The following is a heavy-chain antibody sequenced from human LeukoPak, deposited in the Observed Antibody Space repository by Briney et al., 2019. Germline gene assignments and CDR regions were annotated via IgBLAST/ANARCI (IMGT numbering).Heavy chain of an antibody. V-gene: IGHV3-30-3*01. J-gene: IGHJ3*02. CDR1: GFTFSSYA. CDR3: AKVFGWEPSDAFDI. CDR2: ISYDGSNK. Sequence: GGSLRLSCAASGFTFSSYAMHWVRQAPGKGLEWVAVISYDGSNKYYADSVKGRFTISRDNSKNTLYLQMNSLRAEDTAVYYCAKVFGWEPSDAFDIWGQGTMVTASS. D-gene: IGHD1-26*01.